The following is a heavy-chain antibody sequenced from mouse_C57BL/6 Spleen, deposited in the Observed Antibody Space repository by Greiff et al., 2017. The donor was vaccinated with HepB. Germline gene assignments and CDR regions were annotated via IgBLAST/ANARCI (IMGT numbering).Heavy chain of an antibody. CDR2: IYPGDGDT. Sequence: QVQLQQSGAELVKPGASVKISGKASGYAFSSYWMNWVKQRPGKGLKWIGQIYPGDGDTNYNGKFKGKATLTADKSSSTAYMQGSSLTSEDSAVYFCARSDYYYGSSLYAMDYWGQGTSVTVSS. CDR3: ARSDYYYGSSLYAMDY. J-gene: IGHJ4*01. D-gene: IGHD1-1*01. CDR1: GYAFSSYW. V-gene: IGHV1-80*01.